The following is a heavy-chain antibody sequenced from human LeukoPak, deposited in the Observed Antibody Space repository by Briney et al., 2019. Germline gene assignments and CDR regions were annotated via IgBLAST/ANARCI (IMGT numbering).Heavy chain of an antibody. Sequence: PSETLSLTCAVYGGSFSNYYWSCIRQSPGKGLEWIGEINHSGSTNYNPSLKSRVTMSVDTSKNQFSLNLSSVTAADTAVYYCARDRGTWNDDGFDYWGQGTLVTVSS. CDR2: INHSGST. CDR3: ARDRGTWNDDGFDY. V-gene: IGHV4-34*01. CDR1: GGSFSNYY. J-gene: IGHJ4*02. D-gene: IGHD1-1*01.